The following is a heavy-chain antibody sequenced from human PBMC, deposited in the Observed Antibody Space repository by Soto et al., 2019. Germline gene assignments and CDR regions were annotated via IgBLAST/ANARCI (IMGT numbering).Heavy chain of an antibody. D-gene: IGHD2-2*01. Sequence: ASVKVSCKASGYTFTSYAMHWVRQAPGQRLEWMGWINAGNGNTKYSQKFQGRVTITRDTSASTAYMELSSLRSEDTAVYYCARADSPVVPAAIVDYWGQGTLVTVSS. CDR3: ARADSPVVPAAIVDY. CDR2: INAGNGNT. J-gene: IGHJ4*02. CDR1: GYTFTSYA. V-gene: IGHV1-3*01.